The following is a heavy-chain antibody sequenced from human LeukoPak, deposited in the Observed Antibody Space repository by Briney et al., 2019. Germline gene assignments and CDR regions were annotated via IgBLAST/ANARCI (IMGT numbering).Heavy chain of an antibody. CDR1: GYTFTGYY. Sequence: ASVKVSCKASGYTFTGYYMHWVRQAPGQGLEWMGWINPNSGGTNYAQKFQGRVTMTRDTSINTAYMELSRLRSDDTAVYYCAREEAYCSSPSCHLDYWGQGTLVTVSS. CDR3: AREEAYCSSPSCHLDY. J-gene: IGHJ4*02. V-gene: IGHV1-2*02. D-gene: IGHD2-2*01. CDR2: INPNSGGT.